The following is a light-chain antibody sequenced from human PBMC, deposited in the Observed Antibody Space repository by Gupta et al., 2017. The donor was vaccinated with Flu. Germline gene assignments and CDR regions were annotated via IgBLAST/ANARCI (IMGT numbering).Light chain of an antibody. V-gene: IGKV4-1*01. Sequence: DIVMTQSPDSLAVSLGERATINCKSSQSVLYRSNNKNYLAWYQQKPGQPPKLLIYWASTRESGVPDRFSGSGSGTDFTLTISSLQAKDVAVYYCQQYYSTPITFGQGTRLEIK. CDR2: WAS. J-gene: IGKJ5*01. CDR3: QQYYSTPIT. CDR1: QSVLYRSNNKNY.